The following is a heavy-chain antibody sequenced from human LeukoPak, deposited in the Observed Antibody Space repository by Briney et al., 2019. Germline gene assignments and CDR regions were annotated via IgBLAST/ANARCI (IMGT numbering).Heavy chain of an antibody. V-gene: IGHV3-48*01. Sequence: GRSLRLSGAASGFSFSSYSMNWVRQAPGKGLEWVSYISVSGSILYYADSVKGRFTISRDNAKSSLFLQMSSLRAEDTAVYYCARVTISGSYYPDYWGQGTLVTVSS. CDR2: ISVSGSIL. J-gene: IGHJ4*02. D-gene: IGHD3-10*01. CDR3: ARVTISGSYYPDY. CDR1: GFSFSSYS.